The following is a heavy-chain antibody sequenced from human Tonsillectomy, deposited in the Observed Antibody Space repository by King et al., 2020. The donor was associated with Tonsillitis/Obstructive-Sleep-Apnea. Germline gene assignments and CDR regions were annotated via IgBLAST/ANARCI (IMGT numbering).Heavy chain of an antibody. V-gene: IGHV3-23*04. J-gene: IGHJ4*02. CDR2: LSGSGGKT. D-gene: IGHD5-12*01. CDR1: GFTFSSYA. Sequence: QLVQSGGGVVQPGGSLRLSCAASGFTFSSYAMIWVRQAPGKGLERVSALSGSGGKTYYAGSVKGRLTISRYNSKNTLYLQMNSLRAEDTAVYYCANIVATSFDYWGQGTLVTVSS. CDR3: ANIVATSFDY.